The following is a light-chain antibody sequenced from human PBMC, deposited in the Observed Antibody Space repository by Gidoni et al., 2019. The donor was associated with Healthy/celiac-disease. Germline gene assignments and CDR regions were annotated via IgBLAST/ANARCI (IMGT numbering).Light chain of an antibody. V-gene: IGLV8-61*01. CDR1: SGSVSTSYY. Sequence: QTVVTQEPSFSVSPGGTVTLTRGLSSGSVSTSYYPSWYQQTPGQAPRTLIYNTNTPSSGVPDRFSGSILGNKAALTITGAQADDESDYYCMLYIGIWVFGGGTKLTVL. J-gene: IGLJ3*02. CDR3: MLYIGIWV. CDR2: NTN.